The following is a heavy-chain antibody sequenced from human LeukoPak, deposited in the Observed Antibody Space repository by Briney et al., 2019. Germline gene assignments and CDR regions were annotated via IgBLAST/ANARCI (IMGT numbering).Heavy chain of an antibody. D-gene: IGHD3-3*01. CDR2: IYTSGST. CDR3: ARETPRGYDFWSGPFDY. CDR1: GGSISSGSYY. Sequence: SETLSLTCTVSGGSISSGSYYWSWIRQPAGKGLEWIGRIYTSGSTNYNPSLKSRVTISVDTSKNQFSLKLSSVTAADTAVYYCARETPRGYDFWSGPFDYWGQGTLVTVSS. V-gene: IGHV4-61*02. J-gene: IGHJ4*02.